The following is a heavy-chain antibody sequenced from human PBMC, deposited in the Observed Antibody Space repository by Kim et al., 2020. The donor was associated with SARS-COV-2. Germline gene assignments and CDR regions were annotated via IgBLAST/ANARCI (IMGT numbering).Heavy chain of an antibody. D-gene: IGHD3-10*02. CDR2: SP. CDR3: ARGTSDYVGY. Sequence: SPYYNPCLKSRVTISVDTSKNQFSLKLSSVTAADTAVYYCARGTSDYVGYWGQGTLVTVSS. V-gene: IGHV4-39*01. J-gene: IGHJ4*02.